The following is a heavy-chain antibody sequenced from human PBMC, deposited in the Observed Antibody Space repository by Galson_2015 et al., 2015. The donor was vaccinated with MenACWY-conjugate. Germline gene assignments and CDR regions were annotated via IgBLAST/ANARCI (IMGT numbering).Heavy chain of an antibody. J-gene: IGHJ4*02. CDR3: SRVRGTTGTDS. Sequence: LSLTCTVSGDSISSKSYSWGWVRQPPGQGLEWIGTSYSSGNTHYNPSLKSRVTISVGTSENQFSLKLTSVTTADTAVYYCSRVRGTTGTDSWGQGTLVSVSS. V-gene: IGHV4-39*07. CDR2: SYSSGNT. D-gene: IGHD1-1*01. CDR1: GDSISSKSYS.